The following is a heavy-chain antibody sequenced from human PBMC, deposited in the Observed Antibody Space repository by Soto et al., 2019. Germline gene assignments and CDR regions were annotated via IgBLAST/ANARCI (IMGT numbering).Heavy chain of an antibody. CDR2: IYYSGST. V-gene: IGHV4-59*01. J-gene: IGHJ6*03. D-gene: IGHD3-16*01. CDR3: ARDRQAPGSVKTYYDYIWGSSDPSHYMDV. Sequence: PSETLSLTCTVSGGSISSYYWSWIRQPPGKGLEWIGYIYYSGSTNYNPSLKSRVTISVDTSKNQFSLKLSSVTAADTAVYYCARDRQAPGSVKTYYDYIWGSSDPSHYMDVWGKGTTVTVSS. CDR1: GGSISSYY.